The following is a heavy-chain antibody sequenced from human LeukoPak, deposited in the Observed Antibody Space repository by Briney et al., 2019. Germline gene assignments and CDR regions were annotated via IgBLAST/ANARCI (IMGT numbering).Heavy chain of an antibody. D-gene: IGHD5-24*01. V-gene: IGHV3-21*01. Sequence: PGGSLRLSCAASGFTFSDYSMNWVRQAPGKGLEWVSSISSSSSYIYYADSVKGRFTISRDNAKNSLYLQMNSLRAEDTAVYYCARDPEMATTLFDYWGQGTLVTVSS. CDR1: GFTFSDYS. CDR3: ARDPEMATTLFDY. J-gene: IGHJ4*02. CDR2: ISSSSSYI.